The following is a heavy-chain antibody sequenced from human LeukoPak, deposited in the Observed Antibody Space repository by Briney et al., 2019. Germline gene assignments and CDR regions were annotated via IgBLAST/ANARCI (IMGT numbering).Heavy chain of an antibody. CDR1: GFTFSSYS. J-gene: IGHJ6*02. V-gene: IGHV3-48*01. D-gene: IGHD2-15*01. CDR3: ARVGSDKDYGMDV. CDR2: ISSSSSAI. Sequence: GGSLRLSCAASGFTFSSYSMSWGRQAAGKGREWVSYISSSSSAIYYADSVKGRVGISRDNSKNTLYLQMNSLRAEDTAVYYCARVGSDKDYGMDVWGQGTTVTVSS.